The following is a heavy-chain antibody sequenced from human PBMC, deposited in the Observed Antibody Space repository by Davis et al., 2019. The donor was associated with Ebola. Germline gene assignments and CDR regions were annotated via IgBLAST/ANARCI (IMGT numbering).Heavy chain of an antibody. V-gene: IGHV3-7*01. CDR3: AREVFRYFDSRGPQDY. D-gene: IGHD3-9*01. CDR1: EFTFSSYW. J-gene: IGHJ4*02. CDR2: IKQDGSEK. Sequence: GESLKISCAASEFTFSSYWMSWVRQAPGKGLEWVANIKQDGSEKYYVDSLTGRFTISRDNAKNSLYLQMNSLRAEDTAVYYCAREVFRYFDSRGPQDYWGQGTLVTVSS.